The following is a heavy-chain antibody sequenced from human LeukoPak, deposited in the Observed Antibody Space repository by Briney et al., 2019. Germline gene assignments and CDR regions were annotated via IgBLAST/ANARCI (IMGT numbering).Heavy chain of an antibody. J-gene: IGHJ6*03. CDR1: GYTFTSYA. CDR3: ARVRAGSIYYYYYMDV. D-gene: IGHD3-9*01. CDR2: INTNTGNP. Sequence: ASVKVSCKASGYTFTSYAMNWVRQAPGQGLEWMGWINTNTGNPTYAQGFTGRFVFSLDTSVSTAYLQISSLKAEDTAVYYCARVRAGSIYYYYYMDVWGKGTTVTVSS. V-gene: IGHV7-4-1*02.